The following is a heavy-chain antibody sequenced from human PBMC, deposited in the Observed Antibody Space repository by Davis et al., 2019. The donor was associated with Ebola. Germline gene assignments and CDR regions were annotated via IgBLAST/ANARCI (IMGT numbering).Heavy chain of an antibody. V-gene: IGHV3-30*18. CDR2: ISYDGSNK. CDR3: AKALGALDWLFGLDY. J-gene: IGHJ4*02. Sequence: PGGSLRLSCAASGFTFSSYGMHWVRQAPGKGLEWVAVISYDGSNKYYADSVKGRFTISRDNSKNTLYLQMNSLRAEDTAVYYCAKALGALDWLFGLDYWGQGTLVTVSS. CDR1: GFTFSSYG. D-gene: IGHD3-9*01.